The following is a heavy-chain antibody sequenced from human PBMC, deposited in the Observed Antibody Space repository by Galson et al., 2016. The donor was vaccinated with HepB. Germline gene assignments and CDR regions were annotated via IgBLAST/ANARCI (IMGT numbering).Heavy chain of an antibody. V-gene: IGHV3-7*03. J-gene: IGHJ4*02. CDR2: TDQGGNNK. CDR1: GFTFTSYW. D-gene: IGHD3-16*01. CDR3: ATLGHGTHDY. Sequence: SLRLSCAASGFTFTSYWMNWVRQTPGKGLELVANTDQGGNNKYYVDSVQGRFTISRDNGKNSVVLQIKSLRVEDTAIYYCATLGHGTHDYCGQGTLVTVSS.